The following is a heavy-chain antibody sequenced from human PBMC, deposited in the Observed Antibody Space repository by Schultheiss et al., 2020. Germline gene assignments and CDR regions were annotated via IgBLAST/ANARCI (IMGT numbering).Heavy chain of an antibody. Sequence: ASVKVSCKASGYTFTSYAMNWVRQAPGQGLEWMGWINTNTGNPTYAQGFTGRFVFSLDTSVSTAYLQISSLKAEDTAVYYCARSTRPIAVAGSDFDYWGQGTQVTVSS. CDR3: ARSTRPIAVAGSDFDY. CDR2: INTNTGNP. D-gene: IGHD6-19*01. J-gene: IGHJ4*02. V-gene: IGHV7-4-1*02. CDR1: GYTFTSYA.